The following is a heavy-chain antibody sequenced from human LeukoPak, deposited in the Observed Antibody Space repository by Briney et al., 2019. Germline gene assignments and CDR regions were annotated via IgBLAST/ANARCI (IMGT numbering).Heavy chain of an antibody. CDR1: GGSISSHY. J-gene: IGHJ4*02. CDR2: IYCSGST. Sequence: SETLSLTCSVSGGSISSHYWSWIRQPPGKGLEWIGYIYCSGSTNYNPSLKSRVTISVDTSKNQFSLKLSSVTAADTAVYYCARTYSSGWLDYWAQGTLVTVSS. V-gene: IGHV4-59*11. CDR3: ARTYSSGWLDY. D-gene: IGHD6-19*01.